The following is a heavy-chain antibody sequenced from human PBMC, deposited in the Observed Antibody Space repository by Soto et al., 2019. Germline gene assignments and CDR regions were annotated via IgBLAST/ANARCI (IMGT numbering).Heavy chain of an antibody. V-gene: IGHV4-39*02. CDR3: ARDTGIAARPADY. CDR1: GGSISSGSYY. J-gene: IGHJ4*02. Sequence: SAPLSLPCSFSGGSISSGSYYWGWILQPPGKGLEWIASTHYSGTTYYNPSLRSRVSISVDTSKSQFSLKLSSVTAADTAVYYCARDTGIAARPADYWGQGALVTVSS. D-gene: IGHD6-6*01. CDR2: THYSGTT.